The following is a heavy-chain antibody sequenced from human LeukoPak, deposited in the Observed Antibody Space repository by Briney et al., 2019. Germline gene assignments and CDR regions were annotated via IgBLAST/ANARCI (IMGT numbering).Heavy chain of an antibody. CDR3: AKERRWMAYYFDY. CDR1: GFTFSSYG. V-gene: IGHV3-30*18. Sequence: GRSLRLSCAASGFTFSSYGIHWVRQAPGKGLEWVVVISYDGQNNYYADSVKGRFTISRDNSKNTVYLQMNSLRTEDTALYYCAKERRWMAYYFDYWGQGTLVTVSS. J-gene: IGHJ4*02. CDR2: ISYDGQNN. D-gene: IGHD5-24*01.